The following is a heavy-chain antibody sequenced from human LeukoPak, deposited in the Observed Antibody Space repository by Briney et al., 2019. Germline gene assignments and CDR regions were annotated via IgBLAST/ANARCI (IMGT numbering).Heavy chain of an antibody. D-gene: IGHD3-22*01. CDR3: ATGTPHYYDVSGYPNK. CDR2: INGSGIGS. V-gene: IGHV3-23*01. Sequence: GGSLRLSCAASGFIFSSYVMNWVRQAPGKGLEWVSAINGSGIGSFHADSVKGRFTISRDNSKNTLYLQMNSLTAEDTAVYYCATGTPHYYDVSGYPNKRGQGTLVTVSS. J-gene: IGHJ4*02. CDR1: GFIFSSYV.